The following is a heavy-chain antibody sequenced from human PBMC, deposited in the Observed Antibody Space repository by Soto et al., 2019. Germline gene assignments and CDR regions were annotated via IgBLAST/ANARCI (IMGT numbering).Heavy chain of an antibody. CDR1: GGSISSSSYY. V-gene: IGHV4-39*01. D-gene: IGHD1-7*01. CDR2: IYYSGST. CDR3: ARHPLGITGTAFDY. Sequence: SETLSLTCTVSGGSISSSSYYCGWIRQPPGKALEWIGSIYYSGSTYYNPSLKSRVTISVDTSKNQFSLKLSSVTASDTAVYYCARHPLGITGTAFDYWGQGTLVTVSS. J-gene: IGHJ4*02.